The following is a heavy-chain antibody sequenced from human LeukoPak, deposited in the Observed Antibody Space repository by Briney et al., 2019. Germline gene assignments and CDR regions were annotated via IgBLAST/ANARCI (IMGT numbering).Heavy chain of an antibody. V-gene: IGHV3-23*01. Sequence: GGSLRLSCAASGFTFSSYAMSWVRQARGKGLEWVSAISGSGGSTYYEDSVKGRFTISRDNSKNTLYLQMNSLRAEDTAVYYCAKDHDYYDSSGYYYFDYWGQGTLVTVSS. CDR2: ISGSGGST. CDR3: AKDHDYYDSSGYYYFDY. D-gene: IGHD3-22*01. J-gene: IGHJ4*02. CDR1: GFTFSSYA.